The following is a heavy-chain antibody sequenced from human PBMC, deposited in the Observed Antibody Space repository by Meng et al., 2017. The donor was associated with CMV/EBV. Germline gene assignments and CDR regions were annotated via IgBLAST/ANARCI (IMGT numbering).Heavy chain of an antibody. Sequence: GGSLRLSCAASGFTFSSYSMNWVRQAPGKGLEWVSSISSSSSYIYYADSVKGRFTISRDNAKNSLYLQMNGLRAEDTAVYYCAYKTYRVDSSSWGPFDYWGQGTLVTVSS. CDR3: AYKTYRVDSSSWGPFDY. CDR2: ISSSSSYI. J-gene: IGHJ4*02. D-gene: IGHD6-13*01. V-gene: IGHV3-21*01. CDR1: GFTFSSYS.